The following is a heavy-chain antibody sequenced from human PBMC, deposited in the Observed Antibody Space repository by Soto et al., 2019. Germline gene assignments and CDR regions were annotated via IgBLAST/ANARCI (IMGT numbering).Heavy chain of an antibody. V-gene: IGHV4-31*03. J-gene: IGHJ5*02. CDR1: GGSISIGGYY. Sequence: SETLSLTCTVSGGSISIGGYYWSWIRQHPGKGLEWIGYIYYSGSTYYNPSLKSRVTISVDTSKNQFSLKLSSVTAADTAVYYCAREIYCTNGVGHNWFDPWGQGTFVTVSS. CDR3: AREIYCTNGVGHNWFDP. CDR2: IYYSGST. D-gene: IGHD2-8*01.